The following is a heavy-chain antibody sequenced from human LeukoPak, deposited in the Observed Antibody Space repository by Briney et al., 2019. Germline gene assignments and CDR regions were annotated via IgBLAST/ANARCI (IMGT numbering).Heavy chain of an antibody. D-gene: IGHD3-10*01. J-gene: IGHJ4*02. V-gene: IGHV4-39*07. CDR3: ARLNYYGSGQIDY. CDR1: GVSTTNGIYY. CDR2: IYHSGTT. Sequence: SETLSLTCTVSGVSTTNGIYYSAWIRQSPGKGLEWIGSIYHSGTTYYNPSLKSRVTISVDTSKNQFSLKLSSVTAADTAVYYCARLNYYGSGQIDYWGQGTLVTVSS.